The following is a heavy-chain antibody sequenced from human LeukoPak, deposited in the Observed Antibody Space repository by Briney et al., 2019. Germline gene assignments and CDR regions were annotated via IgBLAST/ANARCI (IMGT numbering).Heavy chain of an antibody. CDR1: GGTFSSYA. Sequence: ASVKISCQASGGTFSSYAISWVRQAPGQGLEWMGGIIPIFGTANYAQKFQGRVTITADESTSTAYMELSSLRSEDTAVYYCARDRLAEHGYWYFDLWGRGTLVTVSS. CDR3: ARDRLAEHGYWYFDL. CDR2: IIPIFGTA. V-gene: IGHV1-69*13. D-gene: IGHD1/OR15-1a*01. J-gene: IGHJ2*01.